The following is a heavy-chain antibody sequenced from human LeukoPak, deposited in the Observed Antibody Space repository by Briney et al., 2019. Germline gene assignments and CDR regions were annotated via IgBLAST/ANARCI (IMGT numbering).Heavy chain of an antibody. Sequence: SETLSLTCTVSGDFFISSSNYWAWIRQPPGKGLEWVGSIYYDGSTYYNSALKSRATMFADTSKSQFSLKLNSVIAADTAVYYCGRRGLLVPASWGQGTLVTVSS. J-gene: IGHJ5*02. CDR2: IYYDGST. D-gene: IGHD2-2*01. CDR3: GRRGLLVPAS. CDR1: GDFFISSSNY. V-gene: IGHV4-39*01.